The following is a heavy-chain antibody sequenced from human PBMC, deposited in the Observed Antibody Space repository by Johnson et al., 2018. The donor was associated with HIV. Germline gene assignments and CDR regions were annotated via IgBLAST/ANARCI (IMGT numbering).Heavy chain of an antibody. J-gene: IGHJ3*02. CDR3: TTSHPWEQGVGGAFDI. D-gene: IGHD1-26*01. Sequence: EVQLVESGGGLVKPGGSLRLSCAASGFTFSNAWMSWVRQAPGKGLEWVGRIKSKTDGGTTDYAAPVKGRFTISRDDSKNTLYLQMNSLKTEDTAVDYCTTSHPWEQGVGGAFDIWGQGTMVTVSS. V-gene: IGHV3-15*01. CDR1: GFTFSNAW. CDR2: IKSKTDGGTT.